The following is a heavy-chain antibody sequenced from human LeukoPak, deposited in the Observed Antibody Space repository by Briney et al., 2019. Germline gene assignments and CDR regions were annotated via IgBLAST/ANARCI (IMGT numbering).Heavy chain of an antibody. CDR3: ARVQLGLDAFDI. D-gene: IGHD7-27*01. CDR2: IKQDGSEK. V-gene: IGHV3-7*01. J-gene: IGHJ3*02. Sequence: GGSLRLSCAASGFTFSSYWMSWVRQAPGKGLEWVANIKQDGSEKYYVDSVKGRFTISRDNAENSLYLQTNRLRAEDTAVYYCARVQLGLDAFDICGQGTMVTVSS. CDR1: GFTFSSYW.